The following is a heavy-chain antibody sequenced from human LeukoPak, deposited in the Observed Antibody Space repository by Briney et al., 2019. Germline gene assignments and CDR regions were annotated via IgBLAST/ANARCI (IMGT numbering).Heavy chain of an antibody. D-gene: IGHD3-22*01. CDR3: ARGLYDSSGYYYFDY. V-gene: IGHV4-30-4*01. CDR2: IYYSGST. Sequence: PSQTLSLTCTVSGGSISSGDYYWSWIRQPPGKGLEWIGYIYYSGSTNYNPSLKSRVTISVDTSKNQFSLKLSSVTAADTAVYYCARGLYDSSGYYYFDYWGQGTLVTVSS. CDR1: GGSISSGDYY. J-gene: IGHJ4*02.